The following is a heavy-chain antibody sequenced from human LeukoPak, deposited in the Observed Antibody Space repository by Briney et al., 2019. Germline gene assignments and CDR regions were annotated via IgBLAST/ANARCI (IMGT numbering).Heavy chain of an antibody. D-gene: IGHD6-19*01. CDR3: ANEMSDSSGWYNY. Sequence: SVKVSCKASGGTFSSYAISWVRQAPGQGLEWMGGIIPIFGTANYAQKFQGRVTITADESTSTAYMELSSLRSEDTAVYYCANEMSDSSGWYNYWGQGTLVTVSS. J-gene: IGHJ4*02. CDR2: IIPIFGTA. V-gene: IGHV1-69*13. CDR1: GGTFSSYA.